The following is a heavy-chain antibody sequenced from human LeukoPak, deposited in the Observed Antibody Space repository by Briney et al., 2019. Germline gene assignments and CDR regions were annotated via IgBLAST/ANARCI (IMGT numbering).Heavy chain of an antibody. V-gene: IGHV3-23*01. D-gene: IGHD3-22*01. J-gene: IGHJ4*02. Sequence: GESLKISCAASGFTFSTYAMSWVRQAPGKGLEWVSAISGSGGSTYYADSVKGRFTISRDNSKNKLYLQMNSLRAEDTAIYYCAGVVVTRPYYFDYWGQGTLVTVSS. CDR3: AGVVVTRPYYFDY. CDR1: GFTFSTYA. CDR2: ISGSGGST.